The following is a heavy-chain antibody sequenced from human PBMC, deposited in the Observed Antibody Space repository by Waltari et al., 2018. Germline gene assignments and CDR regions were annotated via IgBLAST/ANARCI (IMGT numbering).Heavy chain of an antibody. CDR1: GGTFSSYA. CDR2: SIPIFGTA. CDR3: ASGGYGTVTNDY. J-gene: IGHJ4*02. V-gene: IGHV1-69*05. Sequence: QVQLVQSGAEVKKPGSSVKVSCKASGGTFSSYAISWVRQAPGQGLEWMGGSIPIFGTANYAQKSQGRVTITTDESTSTAYMELSSLRSEDTAVYYCASGGYGTVTNDYWGQGTLVTVSS. D-gene: IGHD4-4*01.